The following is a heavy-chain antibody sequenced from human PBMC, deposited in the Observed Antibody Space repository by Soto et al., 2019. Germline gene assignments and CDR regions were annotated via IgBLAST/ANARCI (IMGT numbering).Heavy chain of an antibody. Sequence: GASVKVSCKASGYTFTGYYMHWVRQAPGQGLEWMGWINPNSGGTNYAQKFQGWVTMTRDTSISTAYMELSRLRSDDTAVYYCARDVPGEGYVLGYWGQGTLVTVSS. D-gene: IGHD3-10*01. CDR2: INPNSGGT. J-gene: IGHJ4*02. CDR1: GYTFTGYY. V-gene: IGHV1-2*04. CDR3: ARDVPGEGYVLGY.